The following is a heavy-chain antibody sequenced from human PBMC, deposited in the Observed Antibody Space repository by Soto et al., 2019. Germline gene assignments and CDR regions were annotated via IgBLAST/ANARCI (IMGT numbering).Heavy chain of an antibody. CDR2: IFYSGST. CDR3: TRLGNRSSLDY. V-gene: IGHV4-39*01. CDR1: GDSVSSTDYF. J-gene: IGHJ4*02. Sequence: PSETLSLTCTLSGDSVSSTDYFWGWIRQPPGKGLEWIGNIFYSGSTYYNPSLKSRVTISVDTSKNQFSLKLSSVTAADTAVYYCTRLGNRSSLDYWGQGTLVTVSS. D-gene: IGHD6-13*01.